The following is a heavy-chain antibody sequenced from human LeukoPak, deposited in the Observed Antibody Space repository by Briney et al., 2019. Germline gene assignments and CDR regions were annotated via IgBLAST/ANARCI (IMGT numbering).Heavy chain of an antibody. CDR1: GFTFSSYW. D-gene: IGHD3-22*01. Sequence: GGSLRLSCAASGFTFSSYWMSWVRQAPGQGLEWVANIKQDGSEKYYVDSVKGRFTISRDNAKNALYLQMNSLRAEDAAVYYCARDCRYYYDSSGYYPINWFDPWGQGTLVTVSS. V-gene: IGHV3-7*01. J-gene: IGHJ5*02. CDR2: IKQDGSEK. CDR3: ARDCRYYYDSSGYYPINWFDP.